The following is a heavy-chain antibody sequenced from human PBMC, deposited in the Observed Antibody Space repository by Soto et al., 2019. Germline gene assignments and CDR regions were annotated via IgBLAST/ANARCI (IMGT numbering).Heavy chain of an antibody. Sequence: SETLSLTCAVSGGSISSSNWWSWVRQPPGKGLEWIGEIYHSGSTNYSPSLKSRVTISVDKSKNQFSLKLSSVTAADTAVYYCASPGKTDAFDIWGQGTMVTVSS. V-gene: IGHV4-4*02. J-gene: IGHJ3*02. CDR2: IYHSGST. CDR3: ASPGKTDAFDI. CDR1: GGSISSSNW.